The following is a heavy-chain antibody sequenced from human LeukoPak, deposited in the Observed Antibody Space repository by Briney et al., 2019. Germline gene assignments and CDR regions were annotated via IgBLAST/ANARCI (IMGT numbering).Heavy chain of an antibody. D-gene: IGHD4/OR15-4a*01. Sequence: GGSLRLSCAASGFVFSNSWMGWVRLAPGKGLEWAANIKEDGSETYYVDSVKGRFTISRDNAKNSLDLQMNSLRDEDTAVYYCARRKEVQTTFDYWGQGTLVTVSS. CDR2: IKEDGSET. J-gene: IGHJ4*02. CDR3: ARRKEVQTTFDY. CDR1: GFVFSNSW. V-gene: IGHV3-7*01.